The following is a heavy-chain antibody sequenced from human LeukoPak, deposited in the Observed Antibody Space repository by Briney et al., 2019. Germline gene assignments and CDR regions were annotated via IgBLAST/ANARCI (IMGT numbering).Heavy chain of an antibody. V-gene: IGHV4-59*01. Sequence: SETLSLTCTVSGGSISSYYWSWIRQPPGKGLEWIGYIYYSGSTNYNPSLKSRVTISVDTSKNQFSLKLSSVTAANTAVYYCARTTEGGYTYDYFYYYYMDVWGKGTTVTISS. CDR2: IYYSGST. J-gene: IGHJ6*03. CDR3: ARTTEGGYTYDYFYYYYMDV. D-gene: IGHD5-18*01. CDR1: GGSISSYY.